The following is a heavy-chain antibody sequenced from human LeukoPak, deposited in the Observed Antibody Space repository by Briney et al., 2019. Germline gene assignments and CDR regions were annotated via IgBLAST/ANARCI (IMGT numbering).Heavy chain of an antibody. CDR2: LSGNGGNQ. D-gene: IGHD3-10*01. J-gene: IGHJ4*02. CDR3: ARDPNGSGPDFDC. Sequence: GGALMLSCSASGFTFISYAMNWVRQAPGKGLEWVSGLSGNGGNQYYADSVKGRFTISRDNSKNTLFLQMNSLRAEDTAIYYCARDPNGSGPDFDCWGQGTLVTVSS. V-gene: IGHV3-23*01. CDR1: GFTFISYA.